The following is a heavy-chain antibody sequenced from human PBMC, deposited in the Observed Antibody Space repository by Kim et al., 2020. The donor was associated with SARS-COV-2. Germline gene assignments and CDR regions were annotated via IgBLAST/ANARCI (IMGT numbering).Heavy chain of an antibody. Sequence: GGSLRLSCATSGFTFRSSGMHWVRQAPGMGLEWVAVTWYEGSSTYYADSVRGRFTISRDNFKNTLYLQMNSLRAEDTAVYYCARDVDTGMEGVYNYYGMDVWGQGTTVTVSS. CDR3: ARDVDTGMEGVYNYYGMDV. D-gene: IGHD5-18*01. V-gene: IGHV3-33*01. CDR2: TWYEGSST. J-gene: IGHJ6*02. CDR1: GFTFRSSG.